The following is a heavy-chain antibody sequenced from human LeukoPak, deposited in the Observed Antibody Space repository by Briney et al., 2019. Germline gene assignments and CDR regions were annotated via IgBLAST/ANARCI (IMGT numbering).Heavy chain of an antibody. CDR3: AKDRLEWELSAFDY. CDR1: GFTFSSYA. CDR2: ISYDGSNK. D-gene: IGHD1-26*01. Sequence: PGGSLRLSCAASGFTFSSYAMHWVRQAPGKGLEWVAVISYDGSNKYYADSVKGRFTISRDNSKDTLYLQMNSLRAEDTAVYYCAKDRLEWELSAFDYWGQGTLVTVSS. J-gene: IGHJ4*02. V-gene: IGHV3-30-3*01.